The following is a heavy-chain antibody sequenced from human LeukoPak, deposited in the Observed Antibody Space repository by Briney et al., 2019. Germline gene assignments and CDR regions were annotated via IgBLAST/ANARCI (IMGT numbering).Heavy chain of an antibody. D-gene: IGHD3-10*01. CDR3: ARQKGSRNWYFDL. Sequence: SETLSLTCTVSGGSISSYYWSWIRQPPGKGLEWIGYIYYSGSTNYNPSLKSRVTISVDTSKNQFSLKLSSVTAADTAVYYCARQKGSRNWYFDLWGRGTLVTVSS. J-gene: IGHJ2*01. V-gene: IGHV4-59*01. CDR1: GGSISSYY. CDR2: IYYSGST.